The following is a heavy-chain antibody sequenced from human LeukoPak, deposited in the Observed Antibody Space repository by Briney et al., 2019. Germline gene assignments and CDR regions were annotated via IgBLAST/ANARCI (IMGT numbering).Heavy chain of an antibody. D-gene: IGHD3-16*01. CDR2: IYYSGST. J-gene: IGHJ4*02. V-gene: IGHV4-59*01. Sequence: PSETLSLTCTVSGGSISSYYLSWIRQPPGKGLEWIGYIYYSGSTNYNPSLKSRVTISVDTSKNQFSLKLSSVTAADTAVYYCARVRYYFDYWGQGTLVTVSS. CDR3: ARVRYYFDY. CDR1: GGSISSYY.